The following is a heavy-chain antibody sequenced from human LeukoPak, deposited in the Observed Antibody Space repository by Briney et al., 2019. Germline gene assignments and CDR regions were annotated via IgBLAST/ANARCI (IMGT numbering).Heavy chain of an antibody. CDR3: ARDIPYYDSAAFDI. V-gene: IGHV3-21*01. Sequence: GGSLRLSCAASGFTFSSYSMNWVRQAPGKGLEWVSSISSSSSYIYYADSVKGRFTISRDNAKNSLYLQMNSLRAEDTAVYYCARDIPYYDSAAFDIWGQGTMVTVSS. CDR1: GFTFSSYS. J-gene: IGHJ3*02. CDR2: ISSSSSYI. D-gene: IGHD3-3*01.